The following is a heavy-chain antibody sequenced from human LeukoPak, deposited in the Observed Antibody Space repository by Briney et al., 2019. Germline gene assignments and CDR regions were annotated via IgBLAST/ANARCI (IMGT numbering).Heavy chain of an antibody. D-gene: IGHD6-6*01. Sequence: SATLSPTCTVSDDSISGSRYYWGWIRLPPGTGLEWIGSVFYSGSTYYNPSLKSRVAISLDTSKSQFSLRLSSVTAADTAVYYCARGVSYSSSHFDYWGQGTRVTVSS. CDR1: DDSISGSRYY. J-gene: IGHJ4*02. CDR2: VFYSGST. V-gene: IGHV4-39*07. CDR3: ARGVSYSSSHFDY.